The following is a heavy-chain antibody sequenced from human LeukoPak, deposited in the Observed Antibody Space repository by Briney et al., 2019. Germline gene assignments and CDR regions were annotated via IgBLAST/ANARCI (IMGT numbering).Heavy chain of an antibody. CDR2: IKQDGSEK. CDR3: ARTRPVVVSPTGFDY. J-gene: IGHJ4*02. Sequence: GGSLRLSCAASGFTFSSYWMSWVRQAPGKGLEWVANIKQDGSEKYYVDSVKGRFTISRDNATNSLYLQMNSLRAEDTAVYYCARTRPVVVSPTGFDYWGQGTLVTVSS. CDR1: GFTFSSYW. D-gene: IGHD3-22*01. V-gene: IGHV3-7*01.